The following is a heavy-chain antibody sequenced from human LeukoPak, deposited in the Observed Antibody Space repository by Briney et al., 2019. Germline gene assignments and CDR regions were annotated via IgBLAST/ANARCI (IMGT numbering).Heavy chain of an antibody. J-gene: IGHJ6*02. CDR1: GFTFSDYY. V-gene: IGHV3-11*01. CDR2: ISSSGSTI. Sequence: PGGSLRLSCAASGFTFSDYYMSWVRQAPEKGLKWVSYISSSGSTIYYADSVKGRFTISRDNAKNSLYLQMNSLRAEDTAMYYCARTEAPYYYYGMDVWGQGTTVTVSS. CDR3: ARTEAPYYYYGMDV.